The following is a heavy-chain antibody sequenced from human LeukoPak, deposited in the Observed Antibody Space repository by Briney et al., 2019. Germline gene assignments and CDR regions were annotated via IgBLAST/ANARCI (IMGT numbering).Heavy chain of an antibody. Sequence: ASVKVSCKASGYTFTSYGISWVRQAPGQGLEWMGWISAYNGNTNYAQKLQGRVTMTTDTSTSTAYMELRSLRSDDTAVNYCARAGDYDYVWGSYRYRVFDYWGQGTLVTVSS. CDR1: GYTFTSYG. CDR3: ARAGDYDYVWGSYRYRVFDY. D-gene: IGHD3-16*02. CDR2: ISAYNGNT. V-gene: IGHV1-18*01. J-gene: IGHJ4*02.